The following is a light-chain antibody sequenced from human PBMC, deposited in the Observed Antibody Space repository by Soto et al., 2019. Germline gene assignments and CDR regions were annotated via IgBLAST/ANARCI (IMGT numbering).Light chain of an antibody. Sequence: EMLMTQSPATLSVSPGDGATLSCRASQSVGSNLAWFQQKPGQAPRLLIYGASTRATGIPARFSGSGSGTECTLTISSLQSEDFAVYYCQQYYNWPRTFGQGTKLEIK. CDR3: QQYYNWPRT. V-gene: IGKV3-15*01. CDR2: GAS. J-gene: IGKJ2*01. CDR1: QSVGSN.